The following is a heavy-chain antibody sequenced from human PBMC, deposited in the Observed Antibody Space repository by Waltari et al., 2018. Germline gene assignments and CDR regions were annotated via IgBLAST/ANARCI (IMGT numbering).Heavy chain of an antibody. CDR3: AIGGNDLDP. CDR1: GYTLPELS. V-gene: IGHV1-24*01. J-gene: IGHJ5*02. CDR2: IEPEDGET. Sequence: QVQLVQSGAEVKKPGASVKVSCKVSGYTLPELSMHWVRQAPGKGLEWMGGIEPEDGETIYAEKLQDRVIMTEDTSTDTAYMELGSLRFEDTAVYYCAIGGNDLDPWGQGTLVTVAS.